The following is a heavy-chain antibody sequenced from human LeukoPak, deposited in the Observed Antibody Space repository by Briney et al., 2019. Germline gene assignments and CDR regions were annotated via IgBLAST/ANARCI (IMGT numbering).Heavy chain of an antibody. CDR1: GFTFSSYA. CDR2: ISYDGSNK. J-gene: IGHJ4*02. V-gene: IGHV3-30*14. CDR3: ARGIWRPLLLDY. D-gene: IGHD2/OR15-2a*01. Sequence: PGGSLRLSCAASGFTFSSYAMHWVRQAPGKGLEWVAVISYDGSNKYYADSVKGRFTISRDNSKNTLYLQMNSLRAEDTAVYYCARGIWRPLLLDYWGQGTLVTVSS.